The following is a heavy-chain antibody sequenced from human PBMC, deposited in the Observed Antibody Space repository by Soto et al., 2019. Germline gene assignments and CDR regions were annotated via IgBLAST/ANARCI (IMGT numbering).Heavy chain of an antibody. V-gene: IGHV4-30-2*06. CDR1: GGSITSGGYS. CDR2: TYQSGSA. Sequence: TLSLTCTVSGGSITSGGYSWTWIRQSPGKGLEWIGYTYQSGSAYYNPSLKSRVTISVDRSKNQFSLNLTSVTAADTAVYYCARDYYGMNVWGQGTTVTVSS. CDR3: ARDYYGMNV. J-gene: IGHJ6*02.